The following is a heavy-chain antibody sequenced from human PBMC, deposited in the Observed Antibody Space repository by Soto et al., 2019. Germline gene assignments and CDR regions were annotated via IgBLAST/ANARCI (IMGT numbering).Heavy chain of an antibody. Sequence: GGSLRLSCAASVFTFSSYGMHWVRQAPGKGLEWVAVISYDGSNKYYADSVKGRFTISRDNSKNTLYLQMNSLRAEDTAVYYCAKDREYYYDSSGPFDYWGQGTLVTVSS. CDR1: VFTFSSYG. V-gene: IGHV3-30*18. CDR2: ISYDGSNK. J-gene: IGHJ4*02. D-gene: IGHD3-22*01. CDR3: AKDREYYYDSSGPFDY.